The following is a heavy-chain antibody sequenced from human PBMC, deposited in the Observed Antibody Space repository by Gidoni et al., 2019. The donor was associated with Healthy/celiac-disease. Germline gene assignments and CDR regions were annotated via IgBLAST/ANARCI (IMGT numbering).Heavy chain of an antibody. Sequence: QLQLQESGPGLVKPSETLSLTCTVSGGSISSSSYYWGWIRQPPGKGLEWIGSIYYSGSTYYNPSRKSRVTISVDTSKNQFSLKLSSVTAADTAVYYCARLYYDSSGYLPNDAFDIWGQGTMVTVSS. D-gene: IGHD3-22*01. CDR3: ARLYYDSSGYLPNDAFDI. CDR2: IYYSGST. CDR1: GGSISSSSYY. V-gene: IGHV4-39*01. J-gene: IGHJ3*02.